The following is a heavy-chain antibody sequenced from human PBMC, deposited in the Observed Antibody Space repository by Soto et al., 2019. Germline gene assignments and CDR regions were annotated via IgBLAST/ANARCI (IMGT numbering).Heavy chain of an antibody. CDR2: INPNSGGT. CDR3: ARWGSSSAPPHYYYYGMDV. J-gene: IGHJ6*02. CDR1: GYTFTGSQ. D-gene: IGHD6-6*01. V-gene: IGHV1-2*02. Sequence: QVQLVQSGAEVKKPGASVKVSCKASGYTFTGSQIHWVRQAPGQGLEWMGWINPNSGGTNYAQKLQGRVTMTTDTSTSTAYMELRSLRSDDTAVYYCARWGSSSAPPHYYYYGMDVWGQGTTVTVSS.